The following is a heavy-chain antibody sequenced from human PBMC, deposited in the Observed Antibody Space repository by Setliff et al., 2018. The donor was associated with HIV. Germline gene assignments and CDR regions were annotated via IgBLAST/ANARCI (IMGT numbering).Heavy chain of an antibody. V-gene: IGHV4-4*02. Sequence: SETLSLTCAVSGGSISSSNWWSWVRQPPGKGLEWIGEIYHSGSTNYNPSLKSRVTISVDKSKNQFSLKLISVTAADTAVYYCARLPDINSWPFDYWARGTLVTVSS. CDR1: GGSISSSNW. D-gene: IGHD6-13*01. J-gene: IGHJ4*02. CDR2: IYHSGST. CDR3: ARLPDINSWPFDY.